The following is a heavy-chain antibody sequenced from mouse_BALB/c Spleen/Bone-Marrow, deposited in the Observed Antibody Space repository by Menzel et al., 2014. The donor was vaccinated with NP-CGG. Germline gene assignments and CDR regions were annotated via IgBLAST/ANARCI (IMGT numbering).Heavy chain of an antibody. D-gene: IGHD1-1*02. Sequence: EVKLMESGPGLVKPSQTVSLTCTVTGISITTGNYRWSWIRQFPGNKLEWIGYIYYSGTITYNPSLTSRTTITRDTSKNQFFLEMNSLTAGDTATYYCARDGNYAMDYWGQGTSVTVSS. CDR2: IYYSGTI. CDR3: ARDGNYAMDY. J-gene: IGHJ4*01. CDR1: GISITTGNYR. V-gene: IGHV3-5*02.